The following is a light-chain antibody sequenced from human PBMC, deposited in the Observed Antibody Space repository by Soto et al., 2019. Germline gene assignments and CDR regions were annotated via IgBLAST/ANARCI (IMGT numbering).Light chain of an antibody. J-gene: IGKJ1*01. CDR3: QQDNNWPRT. CDR1: QSVSSR. V-gene: IGKV3-15*01. Sequence: EIVMTQSPSTLSVSPGERATLSCRASQSVSSRLAWYQQTPGQAPRLLIYGASARATGIPARFSGSGSGTEFTLTISRLQSEDFAVYYCQQDNNWPRTFGQGTKVEIK. CDR2: GAS.